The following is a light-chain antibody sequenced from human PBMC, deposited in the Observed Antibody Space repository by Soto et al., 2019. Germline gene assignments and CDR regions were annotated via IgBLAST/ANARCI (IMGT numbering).Light chain of an antibody. V-gene: IGLV1-40*01. CDR2: GNS. J-gene: IGLJ2*01. CDR3: QSYDSSLSGSVV. CDR1: SSNIGAGYD. Sequence: QSVLTQPPSVSGAPGQRVTISCTGSSSNIGAGYDVHWYQQLPGTAPKLLIYGNSNRPSGVPDRFSGSKSGTSASLAITGLQAEDEAEYYGQSYDSSLSGSVVFGGGTKLTV.